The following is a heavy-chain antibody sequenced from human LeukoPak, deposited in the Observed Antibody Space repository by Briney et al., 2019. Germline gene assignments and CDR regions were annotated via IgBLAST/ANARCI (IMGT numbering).Heavy chain of an antibody. V-gene: IGHV3-23*01. J-gene: IGHJ4*02. D-gene: IGHD3-3*01. CDR2: ISGSGGST. Sequence: GGSLRLSCAASGFTLSSYAMSWVRQAPGKGLEWVSAISGSGGSTYYADSVKGRFTISRDNSKNTLYLQMNSLRAEDTAVYYCAKDGGVDLTYYDFWSGRRFDYWGQGTLVTVSS. CDR3: AKDGGVDLTYYDFWSGRRFDY. CDR1: GFTLSSYA.